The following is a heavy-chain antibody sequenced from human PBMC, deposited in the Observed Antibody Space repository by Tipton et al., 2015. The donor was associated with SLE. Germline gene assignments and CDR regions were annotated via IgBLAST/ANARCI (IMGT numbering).Heavy chain of an antibody. J-gene: IGHJ2*01. D-gene: IGHD3-10*01. CDR2: INHSGST. Sequence: TLSLTCTVSGGSISSSSYYWGWIRQPPGKGLEWIGEINHSGSTNYNPSLKSRVTISVDTSKNQFSLKLSSVTAADTAVYYCARGYYGSGKHDLWGRGTLVTVSS. CDR1: GGSISSSSYY. V-gene: IGHV4-39*07. CDR3: ARGYYGSGKHDL.